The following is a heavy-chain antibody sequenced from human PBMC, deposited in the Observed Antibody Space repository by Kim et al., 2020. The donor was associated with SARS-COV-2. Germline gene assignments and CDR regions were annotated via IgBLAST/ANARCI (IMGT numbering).Heavy chain of an antibody. V-gene: IGHV5-10-1*01. CDR2: IDPTGSYP. Sequence: GESLKISCEGSGNTFPNHWITWVRQMPGKGLEWMGRIDPTGSYPNYSPSFQGHVTISRDNSLKTAYLQWSSLKASDTAMYYCARRNCSGGNCYLDYWGQGTLVTVSS. CDR3: ARRNCSGGNCYLDY. CDR1: GNTFPNHW. J-gene: IGHJ4*02. D-gene: IGHD2-15*01.